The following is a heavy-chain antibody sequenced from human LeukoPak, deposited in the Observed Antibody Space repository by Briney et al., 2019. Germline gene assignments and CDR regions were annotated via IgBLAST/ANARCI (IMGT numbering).Heavy chain of an antibody. CDR3: ARGIAVAGSYFDY. CDR2: TDWADDK. Sequence: RESGPTLVNPTPTLTLTCTFSGFSLSTSGMCVSWIRQPPGKTLEWLALTDWADDKYYSTSLKTRLTISKDTSINQVVLKMTNMDPVDSATYYCARGIAVAGSYFDYWGQGTLVTVSS. J-gene: IGHJ4*02. CDR1: GFSLSTSGMC. D-gene: IGHD6-19*01. V-gene: IGHV2-70*01.